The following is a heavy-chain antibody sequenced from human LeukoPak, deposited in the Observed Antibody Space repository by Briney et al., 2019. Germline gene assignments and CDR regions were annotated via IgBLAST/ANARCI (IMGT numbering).Heavy chain of an antibody. V-gene: IGHV3-23*01. CDR3: ARDSWIAVGGTGYFDL. D-gene: IGHD6-19*01. CDR1: GFTFSTYA. J-gene: IGHJ2*01. Sequence: GGSLRLSCAASGFTFSTYAMTWVRQAPGSGLEWVSAISGSGSDTYHADSVKGRFTISRDNSKNTLYLQMNSLRAEDTAVYYCARDSWIAVGGTGYFDLWGRGTLVTVSS. CDR2: ISGSGSDT.